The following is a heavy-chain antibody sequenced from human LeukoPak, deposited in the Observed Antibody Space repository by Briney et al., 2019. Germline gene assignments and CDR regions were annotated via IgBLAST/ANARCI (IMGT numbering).Heavy chain of an antibody. J-gene: IGHJ5*02. CDR1: GYTFTGFY. V-gene: IGHV1-2*02. CDR3: VRAHLIAAPGYNWFDP. D-gene: IGHD6-13*01. Sequence: ASVKVSCKASGYTFTGFYMHWVRQAPGQGLEWMGWINPNSGATNYAQKFQGRVTMTRDTSINTAYMELSSLRSDDTAVFYCVRAHLIAAPGYNWFDPWGQGTLVTVSS. CDR2: INPNSGAT.